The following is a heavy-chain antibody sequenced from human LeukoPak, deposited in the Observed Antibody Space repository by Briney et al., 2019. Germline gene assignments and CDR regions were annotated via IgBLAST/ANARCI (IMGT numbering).Heavy chain of an antibody. Sequence: GGSLRLSCAASGFTFSSYAMSWVRQAPGKGLGWVSAISGRGGSTYYADSVKGRFTISRDNSKNTLYLQMNSLRAEDTAVYYCATKTIFGVVTNDYWGQGTLVTVSS. CDR1: GFTFSSYA. D-gene: IGHD3-3*01. V-gene: IGHV3-23*01. CDR2: ISGRGGST. CDR3: ATKTIFGVVTNDY. J-gene: IGHJ4*02.